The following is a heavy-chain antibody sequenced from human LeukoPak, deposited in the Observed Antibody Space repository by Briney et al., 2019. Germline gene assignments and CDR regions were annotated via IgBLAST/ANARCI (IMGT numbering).Heavy chain of an antibody. CDR2: IIPIFGTA. CDR1: GGTFSSYA. CDR3: AREGYCSGSSCYGTFDY. Sequence: SVKVSCKASGGTFSSYAISWVRQAPGQGLEWMGGIIPIFGTANYAQKFQGRVTITADESTSTAYMELSSLRSEDTAVYYCAREGYCSGSSCYGTFDYWGQGTLVTASS. J-gene: IGHJ4*02. V-gene: IGHV1-69*13. D-gene: IGHD2-15*01.